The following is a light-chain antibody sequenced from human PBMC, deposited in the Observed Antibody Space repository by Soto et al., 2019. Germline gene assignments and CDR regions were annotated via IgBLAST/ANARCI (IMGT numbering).Light chain of an antibody. CDR2: GAS. CDR3: QQYNIWPPFT. Sequence: EIVMTQSPATLSVSPGERVTLSCRACQSVSSSLAWYQQKPGQAPRLLISGASTKATGIPARFSGSGSGTEFTLTISSLQSEDFAVYYCQQYNIWPPFTFGPGTKVDIK. V-gene: IGKV3-15*01. J-gene: IGKJ3*01. CDR1: QSVSSS.